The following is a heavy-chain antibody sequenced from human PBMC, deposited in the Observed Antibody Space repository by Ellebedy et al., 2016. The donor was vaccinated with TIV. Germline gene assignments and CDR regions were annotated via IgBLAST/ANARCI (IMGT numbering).Heavy chain of an antibody. CDR2: ISVDGRAV. D-gene: IGHD6-19*01. J-gene: IGHJ3*02. V-gene: IGHV3-30*03. Sequence: GESLKISXVGFGFTFSDSVMHWVSQDPGKGLDWVAGISVDGRAVHYPDSVKGRFTISRDNAQNTVYLQMNSLRLEDTAVYYCVRGWYSSGHCDVFAMWGQGTIVTVSS. CDR3: VRGWYSSGHCDVFAM. CDR1: GFTFSDSV.